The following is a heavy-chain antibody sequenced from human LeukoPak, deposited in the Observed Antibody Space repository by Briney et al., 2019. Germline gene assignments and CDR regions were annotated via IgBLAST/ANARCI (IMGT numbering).Heavy chain of an antibody. CDR3: AREGDYYGSGSTFDY. CDR2: INPSGGST. CDR1: GYTFTSYY. D-gene: IGHD3-10*01. V-gene: IGHV1-46*01. Sequence: ASVKVSCKASGYTFTSYYMHWVRQAPGQGLGWMGIINPSGGSTSYAQKFQGRVTMTRDTSTSTVYMELSSLRSEDTAVYYCAREGDYYGSGSTFDYWGQGTLVTVSS. J-gene: IGHJ4*02.